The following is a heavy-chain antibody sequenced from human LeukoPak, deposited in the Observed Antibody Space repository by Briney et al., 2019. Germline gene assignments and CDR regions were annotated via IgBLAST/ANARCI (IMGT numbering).Heavy chain of an antibody. CDR3: AKELDTMFFDY. D-gene: IGHD3-10*02. J-gene: IGHJ4*02. CDR2: AGWAGGTT. CDR1: GFNFDRYT. V-gene: IGHV3-43*01. Sequence: GGSLRLSCATSGFNFDRYTIHWVRQAPGKGLEWVSLAGWAGGTTFYSDSVRGRFTVSRDSGRKSVYLQMNSLTTDDTAFYFCAKELDTMFFDYWGQGALVTVSS.